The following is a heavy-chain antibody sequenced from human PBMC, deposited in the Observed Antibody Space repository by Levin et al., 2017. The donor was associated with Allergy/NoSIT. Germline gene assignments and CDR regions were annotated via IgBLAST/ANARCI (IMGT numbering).Heavy chain of an antibody. CDR1: GFTFNNYA. V-gene: IGHV3-23*01. D-gene: IGHD6-19*01. J-gene: IGHJ4*02. Sequence: GESLKIPCAASGFTFNNYAMSWVRQAPGKGLEWVSAIINSGVGTYYADSVKGRFTISRDNSKNTMYLQMNSRRAEDTAVYFCAKDAIRGSDQPYYFDYWGQGTLVTASS. CDR2: IINSGVGT. CDR3: AKDAIRGSDQPYYFDY.